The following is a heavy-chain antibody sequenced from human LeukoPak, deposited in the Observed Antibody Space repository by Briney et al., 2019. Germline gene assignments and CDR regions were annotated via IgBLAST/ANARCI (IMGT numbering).Heavy chain of an antibody. CDR2: IYPDDSDI. J-gene: IGHJ4*02. CDR1: GYTFTTYW. V-gene: IGHV5-51*01. Sequence: GESLKISCKGSGYTFTTYWIGWVRQMPGKGLEWMALIYPDDSDIRCSPSFQGQVTISADKSMNTAYLQWSSLQASDTAMYYCVRRNRYDFEYWGQGSLVTVSS. D-gene: IGHD1-14*01. CDR3: VRRNRYDFEY.